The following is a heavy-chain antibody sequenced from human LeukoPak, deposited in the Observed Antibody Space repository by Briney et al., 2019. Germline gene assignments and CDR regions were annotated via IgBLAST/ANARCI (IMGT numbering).Heavy chain of an antibody. J-gene: IGHJ3*02. V-gene: IGHV4-59*01. CDR3: ARTGGPTYKSSWFI. Sequence: PSETLSLTCTVSGGSINSYYWSWIRQPPGKGLEWIGYIYYSGSTNYNPSLKSRVTISAGTSKNQLSLKLSSVTAADTAVYYCARTGGPTYKSSWFIWGQGTMVTVSS. CDR2: IYYSGST. D-gene: IGHD6-13*01. CDR1: GGSINSYY.